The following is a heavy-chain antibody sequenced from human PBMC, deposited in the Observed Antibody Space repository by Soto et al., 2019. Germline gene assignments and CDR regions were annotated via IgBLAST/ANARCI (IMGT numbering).Heavy chain of an antibody. CDR1: GYTFTSYY. V-gene: IGHV1-46*01. CDR3: AICAAVDIVATLIDD. J-gene: IGHJ4*02. D-gene: IGHD5-12*01. CDR2: INPSGGST. Sequence: ASVKVSCKASGYTFTSYYMHWVRQAPGQGLEWMGIINPSGGSTSYAQKFQGRVTMTRDTSTSTVYMELSSLRSEDTAVYYCAICAAVDIVATLIDDWGQGTLVNVSS.